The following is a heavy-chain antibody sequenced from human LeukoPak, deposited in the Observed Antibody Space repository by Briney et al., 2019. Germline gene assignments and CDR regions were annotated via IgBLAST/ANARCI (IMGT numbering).Heavy chain of an antibody. CDR3: ARERGYGDNPGAFDI. D-gene: IGHD4-17*01. J-gene: IGHJ3*02. CDR2: INPSGGST. V-gene: IGHV1-46*01. Sequence: GASVKVSCKASGYTFTGYYMHWVRQAPGQGLEWMGIINPSGGSTSYAQKFQGRVTMTRDTSTSTVYMELSSLRSEDTAVYYCARERGYGDNPGAFDIWGQGTMVTVSS. CDR1: GYTFTGYY.